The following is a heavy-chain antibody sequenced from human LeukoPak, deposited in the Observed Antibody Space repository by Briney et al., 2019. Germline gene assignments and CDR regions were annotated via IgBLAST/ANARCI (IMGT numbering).Heavy chain of an antibody. J-gene: IGHJ4*02. CDR2: INAGNGNT. CDR1: GYTFTSYA. D-gene: IGHD3-16*01. V-gene: IGHV1-3*01. CDR3: ARAVGGGVTAGGDY. Sequence: ASVKVSCKASGYTFTSYAMRWVRQAPGQRLEWMGWINAGNGNTKYSQKFQGRVTITRDTSASTAYMELSSLRSEDTAVYYCARAVGGGVTAGGDYWGQGTLVTVSS.